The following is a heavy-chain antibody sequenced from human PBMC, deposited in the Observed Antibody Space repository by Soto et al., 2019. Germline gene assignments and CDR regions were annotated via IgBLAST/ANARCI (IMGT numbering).Heavy chain of an antibody. CDR3: ARLGSYGSSSRAYYGMDV. CDR2: IDPSDSYT. V-gene: IGHV5-10-1*01. CDR1: GYSFTSYW. Sequence: PGESLKISCKGSGYSFTSYWISWVRQMPGKGLEWMGRIDPSDSYTNYSPSFQGHVTISADKSISTAYLQWSSLKASDTAMYYCARLGSYGSSSRAYYGMDVWGQGTTVTVSS. D-gene: IGHD6-13*01. J-gene: IGHJ6*02.